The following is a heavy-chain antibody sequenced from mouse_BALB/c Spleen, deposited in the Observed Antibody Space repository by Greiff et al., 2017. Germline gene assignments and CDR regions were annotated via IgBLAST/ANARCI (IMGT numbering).Heavy chain of an antibody. CDR3: TRWLLRDWYFDV. J-gene: IGHJ1*01. V-gene: IGHV1-5*01. Sequence: EVQLQQSGTVLARPGASVKMSCKASGYTFTSYWMHWVKQRPGQGLEWIGAIYPGNSDTSYNQKFKGKAKLTAVTSTSTAYMELSSLTNEDSAVYYCTRWLLRDWYFDVGGAGTTVTVSS. CDR2: IYPGNSDT. D-gene: IGHD2-3*01. CDR1: GYTFTSYW.